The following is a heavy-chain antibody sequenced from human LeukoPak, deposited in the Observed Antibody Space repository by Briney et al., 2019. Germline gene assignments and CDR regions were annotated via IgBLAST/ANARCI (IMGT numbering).Heavy chain of an antibody. CDR1: GYSISSGYY. V-gene: IGHV4-38-2*02. D-gene: IGHD2-2*02. CDR2: IYHSGST. J-gene: IGHJ5*02. Sequence: PSETLSLTCTVSGYSISSGYYWGWIRQPPGKGLEWIGIIYHSGSTYYNPSLKSRVTISVDTSKNQFSLKLSSVTAADTAVYYCARERYCSSTSCYKGWFDPWGQGTLVTVSS. CDR3: ARERYCSSTSCYKGWFDP.